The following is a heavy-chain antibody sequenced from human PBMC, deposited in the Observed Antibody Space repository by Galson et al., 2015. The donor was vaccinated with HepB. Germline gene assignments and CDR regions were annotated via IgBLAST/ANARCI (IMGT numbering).Heavy chain of an antibody. CDR3: ARQGSWDIAVAGYYFDY. D-gene: IGHD6-19*01. J-gene: IGHJ4*02. CDR1: GYTFTSYG. Sequence: SVKVSCKASGYTFTSYGISWVRQAPGQGLEWMGWISAYNGNTNYAQKLQGRVTMTTDTSTSTAYMELRSLRSDDTAVYYCARQGSWDIAVAGYYFDYWGQGTLVTVSS. V-gene: IGHV1-18*01. CDR2: ISAYNGNT.